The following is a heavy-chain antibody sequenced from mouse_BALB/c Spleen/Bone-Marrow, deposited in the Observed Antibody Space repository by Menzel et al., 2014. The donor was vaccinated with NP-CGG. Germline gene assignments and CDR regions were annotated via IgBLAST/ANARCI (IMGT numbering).Heavy chain of an antibody. D-gene: IGHD2-1*01. J-gene: IGHJ3*01. CDR3: ARFGNYEGFVY. CDR2: IHPSDSET. CDR1: GYSFTNYW. V-gene: IGHV1S82*01. Sequence: QVQLQQPGAELVRPGASVKLSCKASGYSFTNYWMNWVKQRPGQGLEWIGMIHPSDSETRLNQKFKDKATLTVDKSSSTAYMHLTSPTSEDSLVYYDARFGNYEGFVYCGQGTLVTVSA.